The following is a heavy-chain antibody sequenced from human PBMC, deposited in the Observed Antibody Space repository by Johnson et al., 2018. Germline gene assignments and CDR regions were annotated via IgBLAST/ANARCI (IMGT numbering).Heavy chain of an antibody. CDR3: ARGRRRGYSYGGDAFDI. J-gene: IGHJ3*02. D-gene: IGHD5-18*01. CDR2: IYYSGST. CDR1: GGSISSYY. Sequence: QVQLQESGPGLVKPSETLSLTCTVSGGSISSYYWSWIRQPPGKGLEWIGYIYYSGSTNYNPSLKSRVTISVATSKNQFALKLSSVTAADTAVSYWARGRRRGYSYGGDAFDIWGQGTMVTVSS. V-gene: IGHV4-59*01.